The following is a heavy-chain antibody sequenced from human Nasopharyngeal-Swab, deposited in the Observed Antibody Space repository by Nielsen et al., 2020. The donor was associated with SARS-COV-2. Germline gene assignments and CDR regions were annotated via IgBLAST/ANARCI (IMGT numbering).Heavy chain of an antibody. V-gene: IGHV3-23*01. CDR2: ISGDSDST. CDR3: AKDRDSGDDSEEYYHYYGMDV. D-gene: IGHD5-12*01. CDR1: GFPFSNFA. J-gene: IGHJ6*02. Sequence: LSLTCAASGFPFSNFAMSWVRQAPGKGLEWGSVISGDSDSTYYTDSVRGRFTISRDNSKNTLNLQMNNLRAEDTAIYYCAKDRDSGDDSEEYYHYYGMDVWGQGAPVTVSS.